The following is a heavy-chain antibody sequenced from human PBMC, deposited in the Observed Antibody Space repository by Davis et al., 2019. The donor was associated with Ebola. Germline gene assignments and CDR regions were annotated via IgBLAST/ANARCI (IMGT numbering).Heavy chain of an antibody. V-gene: IGHV1-2*06. J-gene: IGHJ6*04. CDR1: RYTFTGYY. D-gene: IGHD3-10*01. CDR2: TNPNSGGT. CDR3: ATLWFGELLGMDV. Sequence: SVPVSCKASRYTFTGYYMHWVRPAPGQGLEWMGRTNPNSGGTNYAQKFQGRVTMTRDTSISTAYMELSRLRSDDTAVYYCATLWFGELLGMDVWGKGTTVTVSS.